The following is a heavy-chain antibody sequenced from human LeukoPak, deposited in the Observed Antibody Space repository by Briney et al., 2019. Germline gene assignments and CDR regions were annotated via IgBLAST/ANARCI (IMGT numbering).Heavy chain of an antibody. CDR3: ARVGYSYGPHAFDI. D-gene: IGHD5-18*01. J-gene: IGHJ3*02. V-gene: IGHV3-13*01. CDR2: IGTAGDT. CDR1: GFTFSSYD. Sequence: GGSLRLSCAASGFTFSSYDMHWVRQATGKGLEWVSAIGTAGDTYYPGSVKGRFTISRENAKNSLYLQMNSLRAGDTAVYYCARVGYSYGPHAFDIWGQGTMVTVSS.